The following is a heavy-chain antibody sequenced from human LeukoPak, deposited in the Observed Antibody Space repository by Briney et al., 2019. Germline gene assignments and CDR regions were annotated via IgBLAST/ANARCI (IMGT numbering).Heavy chain of an antibody. CDR2: ISGSGGST. Sequence: GGSLRLSCVASGFTFSRYAMSWVRPAPGKGLEWVSAISGSGGSTYYADSVKGRFTISRDNSKNTLYLQMNSLRAEGTAVYYCAKYQGYCSSTSCYPGPYYYYGMDVWGQGTTVTVPS. CDR3: AKYQGYCSSTSCYPGPYYYYGMDV. D-gene: IGHD2-2*01. J-gene: IGHJ6*02. CDR1: GFTFSRYA. V-gene: IGHV3-23*01.